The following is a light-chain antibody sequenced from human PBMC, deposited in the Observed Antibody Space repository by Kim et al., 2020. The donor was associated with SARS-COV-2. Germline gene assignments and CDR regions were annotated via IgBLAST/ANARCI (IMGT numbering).Light chain of an antibody. V-gene: IGKV3-20*01. CDR1: QSINHNF. Sequence: SPGGRATLSVRASQSINHNFVAWYQQKPGQAPRLLIYGASNRATGIPDRFSGSGSETDFTLTVSRLEPEDSAVYFCQQYHASPETFGQGTKVDIK. CDR2: GAS. J-gene: IGKJ1*01. CDR3: QQYHASPET.